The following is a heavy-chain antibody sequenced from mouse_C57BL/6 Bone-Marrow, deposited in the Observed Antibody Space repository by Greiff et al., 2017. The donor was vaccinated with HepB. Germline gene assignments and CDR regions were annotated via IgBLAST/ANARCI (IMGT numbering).Heavy chain of an antibody. J-gene: IGHJ1*03. Sequence: DVMLVESGEGLVKPGGSLKLSCAASGFTFSSYAMSWVRQTPEKRLEWVAYISSGGDYIYYADTVKGRFTISRDNARNTLYLQMSSLKSEDTAMYYCTSGLRWYFDVWGTGTTVTVSS. D-gene: IGHD1-2*01. V-gene: IGHV5-9-1*02. CDR2: ISSGGDYI. CDR1: GFTFSSYA. CDR3: TSGLRWYFDV.